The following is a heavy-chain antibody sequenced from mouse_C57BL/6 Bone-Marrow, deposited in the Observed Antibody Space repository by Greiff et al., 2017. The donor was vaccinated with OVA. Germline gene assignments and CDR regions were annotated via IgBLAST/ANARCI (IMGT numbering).Heavy chain of an antibody. CDR3: ASHYGSSYDYFDY. CDR1: GYTFTDYY. Sequence: QVQLKESGPELVKPGASVKISCKASGYTFTDYYINWVKQRPGQGLEWIGWIFPGSGSTYYNEKFKGKATLTVDKSSSTAYMLLSSLTSEDSAVYFCASHYGSSYDYFDYWGQGTTLTVSS. J-gene: IGHJ2*01. CDR2: IFPGSGST. V-gene: IGHV1-75*01. D-gene: IGHD1-1*01.